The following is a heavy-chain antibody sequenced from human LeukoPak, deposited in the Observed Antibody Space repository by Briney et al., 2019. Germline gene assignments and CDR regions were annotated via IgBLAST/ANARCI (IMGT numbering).Heavy chain of an antibody. J-gene: IGHJ4*02. CDR3: ARDLVVVIPDYQYYFDY. V-gene: IGHV1-18*01. CDR2: ISAYNGNT. CDR1: GGTFSSYA. D-gene: IGHD3-22*01. Sequence: GASVKVSCKASGGTFSSYAISWVRQAPGQGLEWMGWISAYNGNTNYAQKLQGRVTMTTDTSTSTAYMELRSLRSDDTAVYYCARDLVVVIPDYQYYFDYWGQGTLVTVSS.